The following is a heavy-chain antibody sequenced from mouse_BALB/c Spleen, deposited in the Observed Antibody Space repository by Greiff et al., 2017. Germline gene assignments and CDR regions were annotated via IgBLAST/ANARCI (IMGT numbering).Heavy chain of an antibody. CDR3: ARDDGYYVWAY. Sequence: EVKLQQSGPGLVKPSQSLSLTCSVTGYSITSGYYWNWIRQFPGNKLEWMGYISYDGSNNYNPSLKNRISITRDTSKNQFFLKLNSVTTEDTATYYCARDDGYYVWAYRGQGTLVTVSA. CDR2: ISYDGSN. J-gene: IGHJ3*01. CDR1: GYSITSGYY. D-gene: IGHD2-3*01. V-gene: IGHV3-6*02.